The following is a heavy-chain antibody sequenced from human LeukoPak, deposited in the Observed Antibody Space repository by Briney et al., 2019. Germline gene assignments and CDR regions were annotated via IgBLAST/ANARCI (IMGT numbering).Heavy chain of an antibody. CDR2: IYHSRST. CDR3: ARLGYCSSSSCSYNLFDP. V-gene: IGHV4-30-2*01. J-gene: IGHJ5*02. CDR1: GGSISSGGYS. D-gene: IGHD2-2*01. Sequence: SQTLSLTCAVSGGSISSGGYSWSWIRQPPGKGLEWIRYIYHSRSTYYNPSLKRRVTITVERSKNQFSLKLSSVTAADTAVYYCARLGYCSSSSCSYNLFDPWGQGTLVTVSS.